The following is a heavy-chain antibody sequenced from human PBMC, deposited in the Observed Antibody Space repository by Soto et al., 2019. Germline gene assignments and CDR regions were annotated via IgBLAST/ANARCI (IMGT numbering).Heavy chain of an antibody. J-gene: IGHJ1*01. CDR3: ARAHEGDYFQH. V-gene: IGHV3-48*02. CDR2: ISSSSTI. CDR1: GFTFSSYS. Sequence: PGGSLRLSCAASGFTFSSYSMNWVRQAPGKGLEWVSYISSSSTIYYADSVKGRFTISRDNAKNSLYLQMNSLRDEDTAVYYCARAHEGDYFQHWGQGTLVTVSS.